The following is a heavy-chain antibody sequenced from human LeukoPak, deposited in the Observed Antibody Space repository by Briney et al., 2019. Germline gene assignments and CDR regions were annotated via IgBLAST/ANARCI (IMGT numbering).Heavy chain of an antibody. CDR3: AKAPTMIRYFDWLTDY. V-gene: IGHV3-23*01. CDR1: GFTFSSYA. Sequence: SGGSLRLSCAASGFTFSSYAMSWVRQAPGKGLEWVSAISGSGGSTYYADSVKGRFTISRDNSKNTLYLQMNSLRAEDTAVYYCAKAPTMIRYFDWLTDYWGQGTLVTVSS. J-gene: IGHJ4*02. CDR2: ISGSGGST. D-gene: IGHD3-9*01.